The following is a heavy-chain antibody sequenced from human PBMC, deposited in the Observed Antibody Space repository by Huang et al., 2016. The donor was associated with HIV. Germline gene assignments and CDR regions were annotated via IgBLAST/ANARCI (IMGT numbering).Heavy chain of an antibody. J-gene: IGHJ4*02. D-gene: IGHD3-22*01. V-gene: IGHV1-18*04. CDR1: GYTFTSFG. Sequence: QVHLVQSGPEVKKPGASVKVSCKASGYTFTSFGISWVRQAPGQGLEWMGSISGHKGVHNYAQRFRVRGTMATDTSRRTGHMELGSLGSDDSAVYYCVVDDTSGYFSSDYWGQGTLVTVSS. CDR3: VVDDTSGYFSSDY. CDR2: ISGHKGVH.